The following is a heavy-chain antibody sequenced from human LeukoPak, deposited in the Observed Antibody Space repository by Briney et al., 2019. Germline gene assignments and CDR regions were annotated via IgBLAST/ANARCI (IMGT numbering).Heavy chain of an antibody. Sequence: GGSLRLSCAASGFTFSSYAMNWVRQAPGKGLEWVSYISTSGSTIYYADSVKGRFTISRDNAKNSLYLQMNGLRAEDTAIYYCASPQWLAFWGQGTLVTVSS. J-gene: IGHJ4*02. CDR1: GFTFSSYA. V-gene: IGHV3-48*03. D-gene: IGHD6-19*01. CDR2: ISTSGSTI. CDR3: ASPQWLAF.